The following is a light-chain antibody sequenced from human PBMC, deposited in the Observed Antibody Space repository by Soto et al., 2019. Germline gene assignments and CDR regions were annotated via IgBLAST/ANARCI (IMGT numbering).Light chain of an antibody. CDR1: QTLLHNSNKKNY. CDR2: WAS. Sequence: DIVMTQSPDSLAVSLGERATFNCNSSQTLLHNSNKKNYLAWYQQKPGQSPKLLLYWASTRESGVPDRFSGSGSGTVFTLTISSLQVEDVAVYYCQQYYSPPLTFGGGTKVEIK. V-gene: IGKV4-1*01. CDR3: QQYYSPPLT. J-gene: IGKJ4*01.